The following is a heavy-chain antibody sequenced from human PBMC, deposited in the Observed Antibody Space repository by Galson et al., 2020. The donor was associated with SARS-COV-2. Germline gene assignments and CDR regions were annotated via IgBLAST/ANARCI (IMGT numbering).Heavy chain of an antibody. CDR3: ARDQSGYGAHTFDI. J-gene: IGHJ3*02. CDR1: GASISTGGYH. CDR2: IYHTGST. D-gene: IGHD5-12*01. V-gene: IGHV4-31*03. Sequence: ASETLSLTCTVSGASISTGGYHWTWIRQHPGKGLEWIGYIYHTGSTNYNPSLRSRVTISIGASKKHFSLQLTSVTAADTAVYYCARDQSGYGAHTFDIWGQGTMVSVSS.